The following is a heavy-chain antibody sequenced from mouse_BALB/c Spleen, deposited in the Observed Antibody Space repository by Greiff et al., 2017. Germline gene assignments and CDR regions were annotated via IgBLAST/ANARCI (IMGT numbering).Heavy chain of an antibody. J-gene: IGHJ4*01. CDR1: GFTFSSYA. CDR2: ISSGGST. V-gene: IGHV5-6-5*01. Sequence: EVQRVESGGGLVKPGGSLKLSCAASGFTFSSYAMSWVRQTPEKRLEWVASISSGGSTYYPDSVKGRFTISRDNARNILYLQMSSLRSEDTAMYYCARDHYYYGSSSYAMDYWGQGTSVTVSS. CDR3: ARDHYYYGSSSYAMDY. D-gene: IGHD1-1*01.